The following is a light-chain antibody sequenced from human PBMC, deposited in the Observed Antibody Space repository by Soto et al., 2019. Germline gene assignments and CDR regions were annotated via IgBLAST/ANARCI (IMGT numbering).Light chain of an antibody. Sequence: EIVLTQSPATLSLSPGERATLSCRASQSVSSYLAWYQQKPGQAPRLLIYDASNRATGIPARFSGSGSGTDFTLTISSLEPEDCAVYCCQQRSNWLTFGGGTKVEI. CDR1: QSVSSY. CDR3: QQRSNWLT. CDR2: DAS. J-gene: IGKJ4*01. V-gene: IGKV3-11*01.